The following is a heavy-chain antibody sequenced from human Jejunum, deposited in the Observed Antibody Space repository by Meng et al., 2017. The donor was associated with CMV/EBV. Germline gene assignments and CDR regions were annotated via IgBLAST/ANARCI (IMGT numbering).Heavy chain of an antibody. CDR1: GYTFTNFG. J-gene: IGHJ4*02. CDR2: ISAYNGNT. Sequence: CKDSGYTFTNFGFSWVRQAPGQGLEWMGWISAYNGNTNYAQKFQGRVTMTTDTSTTTAYMELRNLKSDDTAVYYCAGVLLGYGGNPAFWGQGTLVTVSS. CDR3: AGVLLGYGGNPAF. D-gene: IGHD4-23*01. V-gene: IGHV1-18*01.